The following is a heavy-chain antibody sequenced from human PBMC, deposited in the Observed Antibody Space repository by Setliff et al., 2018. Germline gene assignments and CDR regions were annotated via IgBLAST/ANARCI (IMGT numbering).Heavy chain of an antibody. V-gene: IGHV3-11*01. J-gene: IGHJ6*04. Sequence: SLRLSCAASGFTFSDYYMSWIRQAPGKGLEWVSYISGSVNTIYYADSVKGRFTISRDNAKNSLYLQMNSLRAEDTAVYYCARASSYGYDFWGKGTTVTVSS. CDR1: GFTFSDYY. CDR3: ARASSYGYDF. D-gene: IGHD5-18*01. CDR2: ISGSVNTI.